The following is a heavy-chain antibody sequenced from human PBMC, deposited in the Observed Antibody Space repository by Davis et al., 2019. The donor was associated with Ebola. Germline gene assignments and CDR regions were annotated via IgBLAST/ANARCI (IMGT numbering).Heavy chain of an antibody. Sequence: GESLKISCAASGFTFSSYAMHWVRQAPGKGLEWVAVISYDGSNKYYADSVKGRFTISRDNSKNTLYLQMNSLRAEDTAVYYCARDRDGYNPDYWGQGTLVSVSS. CDR1: GFTFSSYA. CDR2: ISYDGSNK. D-gene: IGHD5-24*01. J-gene: IGHJ4*02. V-gene: IGHV3-30-3*01. CDR3: ARDRDGYNPDY.